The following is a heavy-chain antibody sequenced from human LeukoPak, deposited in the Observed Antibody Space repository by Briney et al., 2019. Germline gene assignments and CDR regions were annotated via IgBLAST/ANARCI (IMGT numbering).Heavy chain of an antibody. CDR2: IIPIFGTA. D-gene: IGHD2-2*01. CDR1: GGTFSSYA. CDR3: AIRYCSSTSCYYYYSYGMDV. J-gene: IGHJ6*02. V-gene: IGHV1-69*13. Sequence: SVKVSCKASGGTFSSYAISWVRQAPGQGLEWMGGIIPIFGTANYAQKFQGRVTITADESTSTAYMELSSLRSEDTAVYYCAIRYCSSTSCYYYYSYGMDVWGQGTTVTVSS.